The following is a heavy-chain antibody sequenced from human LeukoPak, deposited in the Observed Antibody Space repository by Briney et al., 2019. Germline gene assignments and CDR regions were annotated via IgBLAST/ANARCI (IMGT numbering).Heavy chain of an antibody. D-gene: IGHD4-17*01. V-gene: IGHV3-7*01. CDR2: IQQDGSNK. CDR1: GFTFSSYW. Sequence: PGGSLRLSCAASGFTFSSYWMSWVRQAPGKGLEWVANIQQDGSNKFYADPVKGRFTISRDNARNSLYLQMNSLRPDDTAVYYCATQSYGLFAYWGQGTLVTVSS. CDR3: ATQSYGLFAY. J-gene: IGHJ4*02.